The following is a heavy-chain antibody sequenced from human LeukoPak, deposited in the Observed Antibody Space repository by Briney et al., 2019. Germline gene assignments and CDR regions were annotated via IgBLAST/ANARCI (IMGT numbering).Heavy chain of an antibody. CDR3: ARDFWGSGDY. V-gene: IGHV3-7*01. D-gene: IGHD7-27*01. J-gene: IGHJ4*02. CDR1: GFTFSNYW. Sequence: GGSLRLSCAASGFTFSNYWMSWVRQAPVKGLEWVANIKEDGSAIYYMDSVKGRITISRDNAKNSVYLQMNSLRGEDTAVYYCARDFWGSGDYWGQGALVTVSS. CDR2: IKEDGSAI.